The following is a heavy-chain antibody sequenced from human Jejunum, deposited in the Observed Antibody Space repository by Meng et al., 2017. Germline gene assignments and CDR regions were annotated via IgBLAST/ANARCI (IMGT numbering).Heavy chain of an antibody. V-gene: IGHV3-74*01. CDR3: ARGAVTGQRSDF. CDR2: INSDGSST. CDR1: GFTFGSYW. D-gene: IGHD2-21*02. Sequence: VQVVESGGGLVQAWGSLRLSCSASGFTFGSYWMHWVRQVPGKGLVWVSRINSDGSSTSYADSVKGRFSISRDNAKNTLSLQMNSLRAEDTAVYYCARGAVTGQRSDFWGQGTLVTVSS. J-gene: IGHJ4*02.